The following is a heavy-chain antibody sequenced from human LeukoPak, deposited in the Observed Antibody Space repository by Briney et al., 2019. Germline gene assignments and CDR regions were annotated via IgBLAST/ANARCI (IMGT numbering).Heavy chain of an antibody. CDR2: VRSKAYGGTT. Sequence: GRSLRLSCTASGFTFGDYTMSWVRQAPGKGLEWVGFVRSKAYGGTTEYAASVKGRFTISRDDSKSIAYLQMNSLKTEDTAVYYCIRGQRGGVVVTIDYWGQGTLVTVSS. D-gene: IGHD3-22*01. V-gene: IGHV3-49*04. CDR3: IRGQRGGVVVTIDY. CDR1: GFTFGDYT. J-gene: IGHJ4*02.